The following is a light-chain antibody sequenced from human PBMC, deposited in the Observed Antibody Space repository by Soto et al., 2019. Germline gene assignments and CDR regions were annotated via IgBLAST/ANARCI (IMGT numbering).Light chain of an antibody. CDR3: QQYNNWPQT. J-gene: IGKJ1*01. V-gene: IGKV3-15*01. Sequence: EIVMTQSPATLSVSPGERATLSCRASQSVSSQSVSSNLAWYQQKPGQAPRLLIYGASTRATGIPARFSGSGSGTEFTLTISSLQSEDFAVYYCQQYNNWPQTFGQGTKVEIK. CDR1: QSVSSQSVSSN. CDR2: GAS.